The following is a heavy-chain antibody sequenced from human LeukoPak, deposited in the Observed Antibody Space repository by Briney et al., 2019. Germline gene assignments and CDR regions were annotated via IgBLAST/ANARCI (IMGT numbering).Heavy chain of an antibody. CDR2: ISYDGSNK. CDR3: ASSLLWFGELLGALDY. CDR1: GFTFSSYW. V-gene: IGHV3-30-3*01. Sequence: GGSLRLSCAASGFTFSSYWVSWVRQAPGKGLEWVAVISYDGSNKYYADSVKGRFTISRDNSKNTLYLQMNSLRAEDTAVYYCASSLLWFGELLGALDYWGQGTLVTVSS. D-gene: IGHD3-10*01. J-gene: IGHJ4*02.